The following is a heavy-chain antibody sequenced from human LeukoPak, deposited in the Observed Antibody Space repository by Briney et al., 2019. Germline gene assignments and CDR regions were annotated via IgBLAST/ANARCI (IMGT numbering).Heavy chain of an antibody. J-gene: IGHJ5*02. V-gene: IGHV4-61*02. D-gene: IGHD3-22*01. CDR1: GGSISSGSYY. Sequence: SQTLSLTCTVSGGSISSGSYYWSWIRQPAGKGLEWIGRIYTNGSTNYNPSLKSRVTISVDTSKNQFSLKLSSVTAADTAVYYCARGPQPTTYYYDSSGYYGWFDPWGQGTLVTVSS. CDR2: IYTNGST. CDR3: ARGPQPTTYYYDSSGYYGWFDP.